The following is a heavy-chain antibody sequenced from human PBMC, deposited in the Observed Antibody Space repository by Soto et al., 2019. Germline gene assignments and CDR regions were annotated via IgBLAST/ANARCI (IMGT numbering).Heavy chain of an antibody. CDR3: ARGVGRLRGLDAFDI. D-gene: IGHD2-21*02. CDR1: GGSISSGGYY. V-gene: IGHV4-31*03. Sequence: SETLSLTCTVSGGSISSGGYYWSWIRQHPGKGLEWIGYIYYSGSTYYNPSLKSRVTISVDTSKNQFSLKLSSVTAADTAVYYCARGVGRLRGLDAFDIWGQGTMVTVSS. CDR2: IYYSGST. J-gene: IGHJ3*02.